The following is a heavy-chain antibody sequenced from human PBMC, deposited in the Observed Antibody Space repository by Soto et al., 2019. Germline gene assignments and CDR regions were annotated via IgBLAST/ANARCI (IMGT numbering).Heavy chain of an antibody. V-gene: IGHV1-18*01. CDR2: ISAYNGNT. CDR3: ARGGSYDFWSGYYTGISWFDP. D-gene: IGHD3-3*01. Sequence: ASVKVSCKASGYTFTTYGITWVRQAPGQGLEGMGWISAYNGNTNYAQKLQGRVTMTTDTSTSTAYMELRSLRSDDTAVYYCARGGSYDFWSGYYTGISWFDPWGQGTLVTVSS. J-gene: IGHJ5*02. CDR1: GYTFTTYG.